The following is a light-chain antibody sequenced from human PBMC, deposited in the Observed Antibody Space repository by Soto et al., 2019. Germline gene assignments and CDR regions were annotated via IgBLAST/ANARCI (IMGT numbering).Light chain of an antibody. Sequence: EIVLTQSPGTLSLSPGERATLSCRASQSVGSNYLAWYQQKPGQAPRLLIYGASSRATGIPDRFSGTGSGTEFTLSSSRLEPEDLAVYYCHQYGSSPGTFGQGTKVEIK. CDR3: HQYGSSPGT. V-gene: IGKV3-20*01. CDR2: GAS. J-gene: IGKJ1*01. CDR1: QSVGSNY.